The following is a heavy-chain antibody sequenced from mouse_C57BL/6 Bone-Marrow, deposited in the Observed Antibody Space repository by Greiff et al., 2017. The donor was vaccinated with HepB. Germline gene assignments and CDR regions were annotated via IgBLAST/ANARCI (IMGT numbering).Heavy chain of an antibody. CDR3: ARAGWLTAWFAY. CDR2: IHPNSGST. D-gene: IGHD2-3*01. CDR1: GYTFTSYW. V-gene: IGHV1-64*01. Sequence: QVQLQQPGAELVKPGASVKLSCKASGYTFTSYWMHWVKQRPGQGLEWIGMIHPNSGSTNYNEKFKSKATLTVDKSYSTAYMQLSSLTSEDSAVYYCARAGWLTAWFAYWGQGTLVTVSA. J-gene: IGHJ3*01.